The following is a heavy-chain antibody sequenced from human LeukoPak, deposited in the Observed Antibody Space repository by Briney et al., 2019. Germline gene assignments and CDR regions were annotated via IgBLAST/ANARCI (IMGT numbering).Heavy chain of an antibody. J-gene: IGHJ4*02. D-gene: IGHD5-24*01. Sequence: QTGGFLRLSCAAAGFTFSNYAMSWVRKVGGKGLEWGSAISGSGGNTFYADSVKGRFTISRDNSKNTLYLQVNSLRAADTAIYYCAKVQEMDTILPPFHYWGQGTLVTVSS. CDR2: ISGSGGNT. CDR3: AKVQEMDTILPPFHY. CDR1: GFTFSNYA. V-gene: IGHV3-23*01.